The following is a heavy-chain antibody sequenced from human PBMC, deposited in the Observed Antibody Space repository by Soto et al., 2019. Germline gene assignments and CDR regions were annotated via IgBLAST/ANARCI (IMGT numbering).Heavy chain of an antibody. D-gene: IGHD3-10*01. Sequence: EVQLVESGGGLVKPGGSLRLSCAASGFTFSNAWMSWVRQAPGKGLEWVGRIKSKTDGGTTDYAAPVKGRFTISRDDSKNTLYLQMNSLKTEDTAVYYCPTDYSTMVRGAIDYWGQGTLVTVSS. CDR2: IKSKTDGGTT. CDR1: GFTFSNAW. J-gene: IGHJ4*02. V-gene: IGHV3-15*01. CDR3: PTDYSTMVRGAIDY.